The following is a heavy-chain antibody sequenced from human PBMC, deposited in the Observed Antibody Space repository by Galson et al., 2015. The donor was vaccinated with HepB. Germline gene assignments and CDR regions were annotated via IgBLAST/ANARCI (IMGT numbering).Heavy chain of an antibody. J-gene: IGHJ2*01. CDR2: ISSSSSYI. CDR1: GFTFSSYS. CDR3: ARERYCSSTSCRRYFDL. V-gene: IGHV3-21*01. D-gene: IGHD2-2*01. Sequence: SLRLSCAASGFTFSSYSMNWVRQAPGKGLEWVSSISSSSSYIYYADSVKGRFTISRDNAKNSLYLQMNSLRAEDTAVYYCARERYCSSTSCRRYFDLWGRGTLVTVSS.